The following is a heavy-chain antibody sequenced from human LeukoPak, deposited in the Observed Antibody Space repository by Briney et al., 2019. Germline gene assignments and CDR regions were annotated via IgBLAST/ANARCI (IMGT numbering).Heavy chain of an antibody. J-gene: IGHJ4*02. V-gene: IGHV3-30*03. CDR3: TRGLYQN. D-gene: IGHD2-2*01. Sequence: GGSLRLSCAASGFTFSSYGMHWVRQAPGKGLEWVAVISYDGSNKYYADSVKGRFTISRDNAKNSLYLQMNTLRAEDTAVYYCTRGLYQNWGQGTLVTVSS. CDR2: ISYDGSNK. CDR1: GFTFSSYG.